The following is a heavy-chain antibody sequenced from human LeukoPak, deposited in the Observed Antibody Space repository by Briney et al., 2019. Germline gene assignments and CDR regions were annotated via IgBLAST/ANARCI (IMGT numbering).Heavy chain of an antibody. D-gene: IGHD1-26*01. J-gene: IGHJ3*02. Sequence: ASVKVSCKASGYTFTGYYMHWVRQAPGQGLEWVGWINPNSGGTNYAQNLQGRVTMTTDTSTSTAYMELRSLRSDDTAVYYCARVYGGSYSDSAFDIWGQGTMVTVSS. CDR1: GYTFTGYY. V-gene: IGHV1-2*02. CDR2: INPNSGGT. CDR3: ARVYGGSYSDSAFDI.